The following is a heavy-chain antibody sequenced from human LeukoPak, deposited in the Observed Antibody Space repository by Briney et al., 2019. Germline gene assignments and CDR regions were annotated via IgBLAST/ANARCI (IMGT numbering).Heavy chain of an antibody. V-gene: IGHV3-23*01. CDR1: GFTFSSYA. J-gene: IGHJ4*02. CDR3: AKGGSYMVRGVIIPFDY. Sequence: PGGSLRLSCAASGFTFSSYAMSWVRQAPGKGLEWVSAISGSGGSTYYADSVKGRFTISRDNSKNTLYLQMNSLRAEDTAVYYCAKGGSYMVRGVIIPFDYWGQGTLVTLSS. D-gene: IGHD3-10*01. CDR2: ISGSGGST.